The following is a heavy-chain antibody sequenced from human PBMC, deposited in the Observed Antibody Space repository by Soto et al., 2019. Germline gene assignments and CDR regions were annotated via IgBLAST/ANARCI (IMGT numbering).Heavy chain of an antibody. CDR1: GYTFTGYS. CDR3: ARAEQWLATDYFDY. Sequence: ASVKVSCKASGYTFTGYSMHWVRQAPGQGLEWMGCLNPNSGGTNYAQKFQGRVTMTRDTSISTAYMELSRLRSDDTAMYDCARAEQWLATDYFDYGGQGTLVTVSS. J-gene: IGHJ4*02. V-gene: IGHV1-2*02. D-gene: IGHD6-19*01. CDR2: LNPNSGGT.